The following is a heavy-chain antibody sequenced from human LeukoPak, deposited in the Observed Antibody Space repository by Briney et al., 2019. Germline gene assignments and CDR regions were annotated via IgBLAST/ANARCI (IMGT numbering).Heavy chain of an antibody. CDR1: GFTFSSYA. Sequence: GGSLRLSCAASGFTFSSYAMHWVRQAPGKGLEYVSGISSNGGSTYYANSVKGRFTISRDNSKNTLYLQMGSLGAEDMAVYYCARGQVGAINDAFDIWGQGTMVTVSS. J-gene: IGHJ3*02. CDR2: ISSNGGST. V-gene: IGHV3-64*01. CDR3: ARGQVGAINDAFDI. D-gene: IGHD1-26*01.